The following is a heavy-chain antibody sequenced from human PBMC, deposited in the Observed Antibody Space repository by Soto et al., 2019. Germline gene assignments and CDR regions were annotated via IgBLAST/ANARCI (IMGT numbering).Heavy chain of an antibody. CDR1: GFSLSTSRVG. J-gene: IGHJ3*02. Sequence: PTLVNHTQTLTLTCSFSGFSLSTSRVGVAWIRQPPGEALEWLAIIYWDDDRRYSPSLKTRLAITKDTSKNQVVLTMTNLDPGDKPIYSWANIRYMGGGVSDLYASDMWG. CDR3: ANIRYMGGGVSDLYASDM. V-gene: IGHV2-5*02. D-gene: IGHD3-16*01. CDR2: IYWDDDR.